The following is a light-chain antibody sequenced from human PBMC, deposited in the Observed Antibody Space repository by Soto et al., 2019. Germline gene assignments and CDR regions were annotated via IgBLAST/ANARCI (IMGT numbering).Light chain of an antibody. V-gene: IGKV3-15*01. Sequence: EIRITQFPATLSASPGGGATLSCRAAQDVTNNFAWYQLNRGQPPRLLIYDISTRATGVPARFSGSGSGTAFTLTISRLEPEDFAVYYCQQYGSSPTFGGGTKVDI. CDR1: QDVTNN. CDR3: QQYGSSPT. J-gene: IGKJ4*01. CDR2: DIS.